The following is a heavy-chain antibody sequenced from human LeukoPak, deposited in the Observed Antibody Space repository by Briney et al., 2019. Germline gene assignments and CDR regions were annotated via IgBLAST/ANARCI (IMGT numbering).Heavy chain of an antibody. V-gene: IGHV1-2*02. D-gene: IGHD2-2*01. CDR2: INPNSGGT. CDR3: AGNLGYCSSTSCLDYQRDV. CDR1: GYTFTGYY. J-gene: IGHJ6*03. Sequence: GASVKVSCKASGYTFTGYYMHWVRQAPGQGLEWMGWINPNSGGTNYAQKFQGRVTMTRDTSISTAYMELSRLRSDDTAVYYCAGNLGYCSSTSCLDYQRDVWGKGPTVTVSS.